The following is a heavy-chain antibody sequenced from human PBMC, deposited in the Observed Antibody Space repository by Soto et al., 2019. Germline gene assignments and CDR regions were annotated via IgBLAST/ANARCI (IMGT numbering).Heavy chain of an antibody. CDR3: ARSEAYYYDSSGYYPLDY. V-gene: IGHV1-2*04. Sequence: SSVKVSCKASGYTFTGYYMHWVRQAPGQGLEWMGWINPNSGGTNYAQKFQGWVTMTRDTSISTAYMELSRLRSDDTAVYYCARSEAYYYDSSGYYPLDYWGQGT. CDR1: GYTFTGYY. CDR2: INPNSGGT. J-gene: IGHJ4*02. D-gene: IGHD3-22*01.